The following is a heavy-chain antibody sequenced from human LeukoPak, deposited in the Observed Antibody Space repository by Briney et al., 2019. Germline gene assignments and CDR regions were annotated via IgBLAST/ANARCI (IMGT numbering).Heavy chain of an antibody. CDR3: ARDLRDVYYDSSGFAFDV. CDR2: IYHSGST. V-gene: IGHV4-30-2*01. Sequence: SETLSLTCAVSGGSISSGGYSWSWIRQPPGKGLEWIGYIYHSGSTYYNPSLKSRVTISVDRSKNQFSLKLSSVTAADTAVYYCARDLRDVYYDSSGFAFDVWGQGTMVTVSS. J-gene: IGHJ3*01. CDR1: GGSISSGGYS. D-gene: IGHD3-22*01.